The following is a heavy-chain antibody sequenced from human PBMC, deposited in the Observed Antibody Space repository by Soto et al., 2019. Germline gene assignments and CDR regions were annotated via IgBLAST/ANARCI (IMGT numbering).Heavy chain of an antibody. CDR2: SNHSGST. V-gene: IGHV4-34*10. CDR1: GGSFSGYY. Sequence: PSETLSLTCAVYGGSFSGYYWSWIRQPPGKGLEWIGESNHSGSTNYNPTLKSRVTMTRDTSTSTAYMELSRLRSDDTAVYYCAREVGCDFWSGYHASWCYMDVWGKGTTVTVSS. J-gene: IGHJ6*03. CDR3: AREVGCDFWSGYHASWCYMDV. D-gene: IGHD3-3*01.